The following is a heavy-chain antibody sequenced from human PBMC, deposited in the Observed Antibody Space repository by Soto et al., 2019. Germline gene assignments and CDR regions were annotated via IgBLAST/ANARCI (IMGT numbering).Heavy chain of an antibody. CDR1: GGSFSGYY. CDR3: ARLTYCSGGSCYFFDP. J-gene: IGHJ5*02. D-gene: IGHD2-15*01. Sequence: PSETLSLTCAVYGGSFSGYYWTWIRQPPGKGLEWLGEINHSGSTNYNPSLKSRVTISVDTSKNQFSLKLSSVTAADTAVYYCARLTYCSGGSCYFFDPWGQGTLVTVSS. CDR2: INHSGST. V-gene: IGHV4-34*09.